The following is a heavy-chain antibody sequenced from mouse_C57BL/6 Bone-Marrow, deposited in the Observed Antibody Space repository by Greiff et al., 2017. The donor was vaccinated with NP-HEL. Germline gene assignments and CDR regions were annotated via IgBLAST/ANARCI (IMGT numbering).Heavy chain of an antibody. CDR3: ARSMEPWYFDV. D-gene: IGHD1-1*02. CDR2: IYWDDDK. V-gene: IGHV8-12*01. CDR1: GFSLSTSGMG. J-gene: IGHJ1*03. Sequence: QVTLKESGPGILQSSQTLSLTCSFSGFSLSTSGMGVSWIRQPSGKGLEWLAHIYWDDDKRYNPSLKSRLTISKDTSRNQVFLKITSVDTADTATYYCARSMEPWYFDVRGTGTTVTVSS.